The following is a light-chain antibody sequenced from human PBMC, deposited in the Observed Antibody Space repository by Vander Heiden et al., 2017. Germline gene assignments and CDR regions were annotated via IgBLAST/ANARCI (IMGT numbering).Light chain of an antibody. CDR1: QSISSW. J-gene: IGKJ2*01. Sequence: DIQMTQSPSTLSASVGDRVTITCRASQSISSWLAWYQQKPGKAPKLLIYKGSSLESGVPSRFRGSGSGTEFTLTISSLQADDFATYYCQQYNSYPYTFGQGTKLEIK. CDR3: QQYNSYPYT. V-gene: IGKV1-5*03. CDR2: KGS.